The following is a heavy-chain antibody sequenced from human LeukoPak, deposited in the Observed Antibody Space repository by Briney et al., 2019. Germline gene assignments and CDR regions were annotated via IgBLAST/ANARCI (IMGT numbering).Heavy chain of an antibody. Sequence: ASVKVSCKVSGYTLTELSMHWVRQAPGKGLEWMGGFDPEDGETIYAQKLQGRVTMTTDTSTSTAYMELRSLRSDDTAVYYCARDRGLGDWGQGTLVTVSS. CDR2: FDPEDGET. D-gene: IGHD3-16*01. CDR3: ARDRGLGD. V-gene: IGHV1-24*01. J-gene: IGHJ4*02. CDR1: GYTLTELS.